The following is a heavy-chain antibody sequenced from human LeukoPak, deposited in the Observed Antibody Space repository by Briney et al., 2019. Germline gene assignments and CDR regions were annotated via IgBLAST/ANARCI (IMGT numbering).Heavy chain of an antibody. CDR3: AKWGDYDVLTGYYVSDY. V-gene: IGHV3-23*01. CDR2: ITGSGGNT. D-gene: IGHD3-9*01. Sequence: GGSLRLSCAASGFTFSNYAMSWVRQAPGKGLERVSAITGSGGNTYYADSVKGRFAISRDNSKNTVFLQMNSLRAEDTAVYYCAKWGDYDVLTGYYVSDYWGQGTLVTVSS. J-gene: IGHJ4*02. CDR1: GFTFSNYA.